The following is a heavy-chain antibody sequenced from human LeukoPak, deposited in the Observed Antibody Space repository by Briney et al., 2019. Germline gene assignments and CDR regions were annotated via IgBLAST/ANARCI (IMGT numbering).Heavy chain of an antibody. Sequence: GGSLRLSRAASGFSFSGYWMHWVRQAPGKGLLWVSRINIDGSRTTYADSVNGRFTISRDNAQNMVYLHLNSLTADDTAVYYCARVNEGGAAWDKWGQGTLVTVSS. CDR3: ARVNEGGAAWDK. D-gene: IGHD1-1*01. J-gene: IGHJ4*02. CDR1: GFSFSGYW. V-gene: IGHV3-74*03. CDR2: INIDGSRT.